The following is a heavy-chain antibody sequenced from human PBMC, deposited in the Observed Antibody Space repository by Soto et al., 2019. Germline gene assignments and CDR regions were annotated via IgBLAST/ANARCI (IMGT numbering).Heavy chain of an antibody. J-gene: IGHJ6*03. CDR1: GYTFTSYA. CDR3: ARDVGTTPKVERYMDV. V-gene: IGHV1-69*10. CDR2: INPILGIA. Sequence: GASVKVSCKASGYTFTSYAMHWVRQAPGQRLEWMGWINPILGIANYAQKFQGRVTITADKSTSTAYMELSSLRSEDTAVYYCARDVGTTPKVERYMDVWGKGTTVTVSS. D-gene: IGHD1-7*01.